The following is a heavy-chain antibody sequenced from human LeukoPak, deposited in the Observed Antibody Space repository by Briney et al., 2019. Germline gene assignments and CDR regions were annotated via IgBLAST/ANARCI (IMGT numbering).Heavy chain of an antibody. CDR3: AKEGDGYLDY. J-gene: IGHJ4*02. D-gene: IGHD5-24*01. CDR1: GFTFSSYG. V-gene: IGHV3-30*18. Sequence: GGSLRPSCAASGFTFSSYGMHWVRQAPGKGLEWVAVISYDGSNKYYADSVKGRFTISRDNSKNTLYLQMNSLRAEDTAVYYCAKEGDGYLDYWGQGTLVTVSS. CDR2: ISYDGSNK.